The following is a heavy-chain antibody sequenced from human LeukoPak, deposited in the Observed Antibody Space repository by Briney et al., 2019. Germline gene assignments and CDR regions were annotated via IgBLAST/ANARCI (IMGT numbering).Heavy chain of an antibody. J-gene: IGHJ4*02. CDR1: GFTFSSYG. Sequence: SGGSLRLSCAASGFTFSSYGMSWVRQAPGKGLEWVSGIIGSGGSTYYADSVKGRFTISRDNSKNTLYLQMNSLRAEDTAVYYCAKTVMLWGAKGVDYWGQGTLVTVSS. V-gene: IGHV3-23*01. CDR2: IIGSGGST. CDR3: AKTVMLWGAKGVDY. D-gene: IGHD3-10*01.